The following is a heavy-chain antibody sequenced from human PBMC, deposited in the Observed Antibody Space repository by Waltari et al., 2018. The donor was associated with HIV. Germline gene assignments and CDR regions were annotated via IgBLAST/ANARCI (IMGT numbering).Heavy chain of an antibody. Sequence: VQLVESGGGVVQPGRSLRLSCAASGFTFSSYALHWVRRAPGKAGEGVGGLSYMWSKDCTTNYVGALSHTLTVTSDPAIYLEKQRLRGVETGVYYCAGRYYDNPLTGYVSPFDYWGQGTPVTVSS. D-gene: IGHD3-9*01. V-gene: IGHV3-30-3*01. CDR2: LSYMWSKD. J-gene: IGHJ4*02. CDR3: AGRYYDNPLTGYVSPFDY. CDR1: GFTFSSYA.